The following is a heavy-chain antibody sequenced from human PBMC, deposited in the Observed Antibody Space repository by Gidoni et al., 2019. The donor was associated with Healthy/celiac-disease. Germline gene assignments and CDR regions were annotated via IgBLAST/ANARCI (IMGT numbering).Heavy chain of an antibody. D-gene: IGHD2-15*01. CDR2: ISSSSSYI. J-gene: IGHJ4*02. CDR3: ARDLGYCSGGSCHPPYYFDY. Sequence: EVQLVESGGGLVKPGGSLRLSCAASGFTFSSYSMTWVRQAPGKGLEWVSSISSSSSYIYYADSVKGRFTISRDNAKNSLYLQMNSLRAEDTAVYYCARDLGYCSGGSCHPPYYFDYWGQGTLVTVSS. V-gene: IGHV3-21*01. CDR1: GFTFSSYS.